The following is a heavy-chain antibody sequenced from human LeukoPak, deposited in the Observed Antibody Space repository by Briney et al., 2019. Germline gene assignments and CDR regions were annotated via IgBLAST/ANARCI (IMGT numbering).Heavy chain of an antibody. CDR3: ARDSHPSVELRYNWFDP. Sequence: PSETLSLTCTVSGGSISSSSYYWGWIRQPPGKGLEWIGSIYYSGSTYYNPSLKSRVTISVDTSKNQFSLKLTSVTAADTAVYYCARDSHPSVELRYNWFDPWGQGTLVTVSS. D-gene: IGHD5-24*01. CDR2: IYYSGST. J-gene: IGHJ5*02. V-gene: IGHV4-39*07. CDR1: GGSISSSSYY.